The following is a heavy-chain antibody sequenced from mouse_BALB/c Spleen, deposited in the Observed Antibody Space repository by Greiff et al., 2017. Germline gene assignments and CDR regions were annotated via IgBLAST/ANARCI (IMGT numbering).Heavy chain of an antibody. Sequence: VKLMESGPELVKPGASVKISCKASGYAFSSSWMNWVKQRPGQGLEWIGRIYPGDGDTNYNGKFKGKATLTADKSSSTAYMQLSSLTSVDSAVYFCARGGSSYGFAYWGQGTLVTVSA. CDR2: IYPGDGDT. CDR3: ARGGSSYGFAY. D-gene: IGHD1-1*01. J-gene: IGHJ3*01. V-gene: IGHV1-82*01. CDR1: GYAFSSSW.